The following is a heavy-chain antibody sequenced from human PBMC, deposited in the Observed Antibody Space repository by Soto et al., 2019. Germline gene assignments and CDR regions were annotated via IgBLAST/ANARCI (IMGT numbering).Heavy chain of an antibody. CDR1: GFTVTSEY. V-gene: IGHV3-66*01. CDR3: ARFPRIALAAFDC. Sequence: EVQLVESGGDLVQPGGSLRLSCAASGFTVTSEYMSWVRQAPGKGPEWVSTIYSGDNTYYADSVKGRFIISRDKSKNTLYLQMNNLRAEDTAVYYCARFPRIALAAFDCWGQGTLITVSS. J-gene: IGHJ4*02. D-gene: IGHD6-19*01. CDR2: IYSGDNT.